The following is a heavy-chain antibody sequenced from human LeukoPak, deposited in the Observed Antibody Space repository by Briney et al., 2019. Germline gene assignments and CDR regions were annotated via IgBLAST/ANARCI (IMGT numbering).Heavy chain of an antibody. Sequence: SETLSLTCAVSGGSISSSNWWSWVRQPPGKGLEWIGEIYHSGSTNYNPSLKSRVTISVDTSKNQFSLKLSSVTAADTAVYYCARDPTGEDAFDIWGQGTMVTVSS. V-gene: IGHV4-4*02. CDR2: IYHSGST. J-gene: IGHJ3*02. CDR1: GGSISSSNW. CDR3: ARDPTGEDAFDI. D-gene: IGHD4-11*01.